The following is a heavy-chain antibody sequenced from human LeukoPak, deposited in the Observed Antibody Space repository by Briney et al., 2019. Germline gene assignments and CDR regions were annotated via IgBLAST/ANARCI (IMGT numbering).Heavy chain of an antibody. Sequence: SETLSLTCTVSGGSISSGGYYWSWIRQHPGKGLEWIGYIYYSGSTYYNPSLKSRVTISVDTSKNQFSLKLSSVTAADTAVYYCARARPSSGYSYGYPDYWGQGTLVTVSS. CDR3: ARARPSSGYSYGYPDY. V-gene: IGHV4-31*03. D-gene: IGHD5-18*01. J-gene: IGHJ4*02. CDR1: GGSISSGGYY. CDR2: IYYSGST.